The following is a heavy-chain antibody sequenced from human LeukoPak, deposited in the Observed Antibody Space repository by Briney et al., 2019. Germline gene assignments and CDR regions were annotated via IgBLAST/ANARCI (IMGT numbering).Heavy chain of an antibody. Sequence: GGSLRLSCAASGLTFSNAWMNWVRQAPGKGLEWVGLIKSKTDGGTTDLAAVVKGRFTISRDDSKNTVYLQMNSLEPEDTAVYYCDPSPGYYDSSPFDYWGQGTLVTVSS. D-gene: IGHD3-22*01. CDR1: GLTFSNAW. CDR3: DPSPGYYDSSPFDY. V-gene: IGHV3-15*01. J-gene: IGHJ4*02. CDR2: IKSKTDGGTT.